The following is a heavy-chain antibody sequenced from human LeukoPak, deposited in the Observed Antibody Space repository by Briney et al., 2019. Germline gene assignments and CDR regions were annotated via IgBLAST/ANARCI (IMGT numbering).Heavy chain of an antibody. CDR3: AKSQGYFDY. CDR1: GFTFSSYE. Sequence: GGSLRLSCAASGFTFSSYEMNWVRQAPGKGLEWVSYISTSGSSVYYADSVKGRFTISRDNSKNTLYLQMNSLRAEDTAAYYCAKSQGYFDYWGQGTLVTVSS. CDR2: ISTSGSSV. V-gene: IGHV3-48*03. J-gene: IGHJ4*02.